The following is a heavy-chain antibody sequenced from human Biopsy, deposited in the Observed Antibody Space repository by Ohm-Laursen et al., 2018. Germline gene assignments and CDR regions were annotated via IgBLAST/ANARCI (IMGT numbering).Heavy chain of an antibody. J-gene: IGHJ6*02. CDR1: GFTFRPLG. CDR2: ISNDQITK. CDR3: AKDLSVYYYYGIDV. D-gene: IGHD5/OR15-5a*01. Sequence: SLRLSCTASGFTFRPLGMHWVRLAPAKGWEWVALISNDQITKPYADSVRGRFTISRDNSKNTLYLQVNSLRAEDTAVYYCAKDLSVYYYYGIDVWGQGTTVTVSS. V-gene: IGHV3-30*18.